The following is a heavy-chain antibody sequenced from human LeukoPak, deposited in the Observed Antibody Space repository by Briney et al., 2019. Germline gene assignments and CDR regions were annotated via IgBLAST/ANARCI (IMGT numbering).Heavy chain of an antibody. D-gene: IGHD3-16*01. J-gene: IGHJ6*03. CDR2: IYHSGST. Sequence: SETLSLTCSVSGGSISSFYWSWIRQPPGKGLEWIGYIYHSGSTTYNPSLNSRVTMSVDTSRTHFSLKLNSVTAADTAVYYCARGSLGYYYYYMDVWGKGTTVTVSS. CDR1: GGSISSFY. CDR3: ARGSLGYYYYYMDV. V-gene: IGHV4-59*01.